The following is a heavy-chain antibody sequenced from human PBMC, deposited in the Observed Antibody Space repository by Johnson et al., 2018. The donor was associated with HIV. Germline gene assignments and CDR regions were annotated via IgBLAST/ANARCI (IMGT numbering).Heavy chain of an antibody. CDR1: GFTFSSYA. CDR3: ASGRPIFEAFDI. D-gene: IGHD3-9*01. Sequence: QVQVVESGGGVVQPGRSLRLSCAASGFTFSSYAMHWVRQAPGKGLEWVAVISYDGSNKYYADSVKGRFTISRDNSKNTLYLQMNSLRAEETAGYYCASGRPIFEAFDIWGQGTMVTVSS. J-gene: IGHJ3*02. CDR2: ISYDGSNK. V-gene: IGHV3-30*04.